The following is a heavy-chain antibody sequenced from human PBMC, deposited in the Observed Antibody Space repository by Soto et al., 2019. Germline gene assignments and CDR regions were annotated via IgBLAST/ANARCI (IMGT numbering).Heavy chain of an antibody. CDR3: ARPDIVAAIGVALDC. J-gene: IGHJ4*02. CDR1: GFTFSNYG. Sequence: QVQLVESGGGVVQPGGSLRLSCEASGFTFSNYGMHWVRQAPGKGLEWVAVIWNDGSSRYYADSVKGRFTISRDNSKNTLFLQMNNLRAEDTAVYYCARPDIVAAIGVALDCWGQGTLVPVSS. CDR2: IWNDGSSR. D-gene: IGHD5-12*01. V-gene: IGHV3-33*01.